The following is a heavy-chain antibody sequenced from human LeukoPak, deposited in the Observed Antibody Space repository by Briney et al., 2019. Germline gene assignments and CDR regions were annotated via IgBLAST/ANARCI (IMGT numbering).Heavy chain of an antibody. Sequence: SETLSLTCTVSGGSISSYYWSWIRQPPGKGLEWIGEINHSGSTNYNPSLKSRVTISVDTSKNQFSLKLSSVTAADTAVYYCARGRGYSYGYPFFDYWGQGTLVTVSS. J-gene: IGHJ4*02. D-gene: IGHD5-18*01. V-gene: IGHV4-34*01. CDR1: GGSISSYY. CDR2: INHSGST. CDR3: ARGRGYSYGYPFFDY.